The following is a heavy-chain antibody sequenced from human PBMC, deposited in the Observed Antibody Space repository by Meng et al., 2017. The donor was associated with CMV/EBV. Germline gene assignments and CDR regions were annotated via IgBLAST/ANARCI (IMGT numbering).Heavy chain of an antibody. CDR3: ARHYGDYFRNWFDP. J-gene: IGHJ5*02. CDR1: GYTFTSYD. Sequence: ASVKVSCKASGYTFTSYDINWVRQATGQGLEWMGWMNPSSGNTGYAQKFQGRVTITRDTSISTAYMELRSLRSDDTAVYYCARHYGDYFRNWFDPWGQGTLVTVSS. CDR2: MNPSSGNT. D-gene: IGHD4-17*01. V-gene: IGHV1-8*03.